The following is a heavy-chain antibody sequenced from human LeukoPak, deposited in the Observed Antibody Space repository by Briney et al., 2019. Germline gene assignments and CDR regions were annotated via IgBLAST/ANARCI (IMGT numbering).Heavy chain of an antibody. CDR1: GYTFTSYG. CDR2: ISAYNGNT. Sequence: ASVKVSCKASGYTFTSYGISWVRQAPGQGLEWRGWISAYNGNTNYAQKLQGRVTMTTDTSTSTAYMELRSVRSDDTAVYYCARESYSSGWYMWFDPWGQGTLVTVSS. CDR3: ARESYSSGWYMWFDP. J-gene: IGHJ5*02. V-gene: IGHV1-18*01. D-gene: IGHD6-19*01.